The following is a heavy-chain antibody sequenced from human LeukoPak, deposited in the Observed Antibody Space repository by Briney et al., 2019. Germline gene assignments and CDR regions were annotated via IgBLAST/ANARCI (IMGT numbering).Heavy chain of an antibody. J-gene: IGHJ3*02. V-gene: IGHV3-23*01. CDR3: AKDQGYDILTGYYMKAFDI. Sequence: GGSLRLSCAASGFTFSSYSMNWVRQAPGKGLEWVSAISGSGGSTYYADSVKGRFTISRDNSKNTLYLQMNSLRAEDTAVYYCAKDQGYDILTGYYMKAFDIWGQGTMVTVSS. CDR1: GFTFSSYS. CDR2: ISGSGGST. D-gene: IGHD3-9*01.